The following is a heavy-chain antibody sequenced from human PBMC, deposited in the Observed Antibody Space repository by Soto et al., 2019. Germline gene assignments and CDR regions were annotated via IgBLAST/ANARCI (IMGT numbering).Heavy chain of an antibody. Sequence: GGSLRLSCAASGFTFSSYSMNWVRQAPGKGLEWVSYISSSSSTIYYADSVKGRFTISRDNAKNSLYLQMNSLRAEDTAVYYCARPITMVRGVIPPDAFDIWGQGTMVTVSS. J-gene: IGHJ3*02. CDR1: GFTFSSYS. D-gene: IGHD3-10*01. CDR2: ISSSSSTI. V-gene: IGHV3-48*01. CDR3: ARPITMVRGVIPPDAFDI.